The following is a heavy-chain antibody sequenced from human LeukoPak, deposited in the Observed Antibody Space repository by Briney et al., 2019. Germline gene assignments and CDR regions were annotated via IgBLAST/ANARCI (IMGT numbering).Heavy chain of an antibody. Sequence: PSETLSLTCTVSGGSISSYYWSWIRQPPGKGLEWIGYIYYSGSTYYNPSLKSRVTISVDTSKNQFSLKLSSVTAADTAVYYCARGSDFWSGYPFDYWGQGTLVTVSS. CDR2: IYYSGST. D-gene: IGHD3-3*01. V-gene: IGHV4-59*08. CDR3: ARGSDFWSGYPFDY. CDR1: GGSISSYY. J-gene: IGHJ4*02.